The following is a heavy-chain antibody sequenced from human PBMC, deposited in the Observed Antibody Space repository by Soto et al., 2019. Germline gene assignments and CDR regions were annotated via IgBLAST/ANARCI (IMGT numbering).Heavy chain of an antibody. J-gene: IGHJ4*02. Sequence: QVQLVQYGAEVKKPWASVRVSCKASGYTFTTYGISWVRQAPGQGLEWMGWISASNGNIYYGQKFQGRVTMTTDSFTSTAYMELSSLTSDDTAVYYCARALPYSSGGDSWVRGTLVTVSS. CDR3: ARALPYSSGGDS. CDR1: GYTFTTYG. CDR2: ISASNGNI. D-gene: IGHD6-25*01. V-gene: IGHV1-18*01.